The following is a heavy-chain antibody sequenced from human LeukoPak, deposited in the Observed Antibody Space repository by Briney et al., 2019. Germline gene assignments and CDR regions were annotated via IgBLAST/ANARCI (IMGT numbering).Heavy chain of an antibody. CDR1: GFTFSTFA. CDR3: VRGGIASAFDI. D-gene: IGHD6-13*01. V-gene: IGHV3-66*01. CDR2: IYSGGST. J-gene: IGHJ3*02. Sequence: GGSLRLSCVASGFTFSTFAMSWVRQAPGKGLEWVSVIYSGGSTYYADSVKGRFTISRDNSKNTLYLQMNSLRAEDTAVYYCVRGGIASAFDIWGQGTMVTVSS.